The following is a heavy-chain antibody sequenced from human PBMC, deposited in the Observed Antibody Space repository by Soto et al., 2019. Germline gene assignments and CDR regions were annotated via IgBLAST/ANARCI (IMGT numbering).Heavy chain of an antibody. J-gene: IGHJ6*02. Sequence: GGSLRLSCAASGFTFSSYWMSWFRQAPGKGLEWVANIKQDGSEKYYVDSVKGRFTISRDNAKNSLYLQMNSLRAEDTAVYYCARAPAHSYDYVWGSYRPDYYYYGMDVWGQGTTVTVSS. V-gene: IGHV3-7*01. CDR1: GFTFSSYW. CDR2: IKQDGSEK. CDR3: ARAPAHSYDYVWGSYRPDYYYYGMDV. D-gene: IGHD3-16*02.